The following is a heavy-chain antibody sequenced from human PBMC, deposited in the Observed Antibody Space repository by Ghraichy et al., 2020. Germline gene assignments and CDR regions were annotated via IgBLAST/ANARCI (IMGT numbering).Heavy chain of an antibody. D-gene: IGHD5-24*01. CDR2: ISGSGIGT. CDR1: GFTFTNYA. Sequence: GGSLRLSCAASGFTFTNYAMSWVRQAPGKGLEWVSSISGSGIGTYYADSVKGRFTISRDNSKNTVSLQMHSLKAEDTAVYYCAKTRKNGYNSVNNWGQGTLVTVSS. V-gene: IGHV3-23*01. J-gene: IGHJ4*02. CDR3: AKTRKNGYNSVNN.